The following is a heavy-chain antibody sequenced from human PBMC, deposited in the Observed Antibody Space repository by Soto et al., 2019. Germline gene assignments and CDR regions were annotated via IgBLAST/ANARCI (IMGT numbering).Heavy chain of an antibody. J-gene: IGHJ4*02. CDR2: ISSSSSTI. V-gene: IGHV3-48*01. D-gene: IGHD5-12*01. CDR1: GFTFSSYS. CDR3: ARETFVGIVATVYYFDY. Sequence: GGSLRLSCAASGFTFSSYSMNWVRQAPGKGLEWVSYISSSSSTIYYADSVKGRFTISRDNAKNPLYLQMNSLRAEDTAVYYCARETFVGIVATVYYFDYWGQGTLVTVSS.